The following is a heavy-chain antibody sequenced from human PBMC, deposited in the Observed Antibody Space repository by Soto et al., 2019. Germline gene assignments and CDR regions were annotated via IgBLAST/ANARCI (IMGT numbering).Heavy chain of an antibody. J-gene: IGHJ4*02. Sequence: GGSLRLSCEASGFTFSSYAMSWVRQAPGKGLEWVSAISSSGGVTYYADSVKGRFTISRDNAKNTLYLQMNSLRAEDTALYFCANVRKRWLKPYFDYWGQGTLVTVSS. CDR2: ISSSGGVT. D-gene: IGHD3-10*01. V-gene: IGHV3-23*01. CDR1: GFTFSSYA. CDR3: ANVRKRWLKPYFDY.